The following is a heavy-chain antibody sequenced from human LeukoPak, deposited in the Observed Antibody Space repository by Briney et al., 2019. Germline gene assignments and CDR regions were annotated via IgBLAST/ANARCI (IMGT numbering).Heavy chain of an antibody. J-gene: IGHJ4*02. D-gene: IGHD1-26*01. CDR2: IQDGGST. V-gene: IGHV4-30-2*01. CDR1: GGSISSGGYY. CDR3: ARDSPKRYSGSYFDY. Sequence: SETLSLTCTVSGGSISSGGYYWSWIRQPPGQGLEWIGFIQDGGSTSYNSSLKSRVAISVDRSKNQFSLTLSSVTAADTAIYYCARDSPKRYSGSYFDYWGQGTLVTVSS.